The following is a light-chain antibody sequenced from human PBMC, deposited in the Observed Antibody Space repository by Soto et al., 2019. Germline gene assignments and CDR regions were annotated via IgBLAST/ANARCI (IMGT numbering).Light chain of an antibody. CDR2: EVS. V-gene: IGKV2-29*03. J-gene: IGKJ2*01. CDR3: MQGEQVPPT. Sequence: IVVTQTPLSLSAAPGQPASISCKSSHSLLNANGKTYLCWYLQKPGQPLQHLIYEVSRRFSGVPDTCSGSGTGTDFTLRTSRVEPEDVGVYYCMQGEQVPPTFGQGTKLEI. CDR1: HSLLNANGKTY.